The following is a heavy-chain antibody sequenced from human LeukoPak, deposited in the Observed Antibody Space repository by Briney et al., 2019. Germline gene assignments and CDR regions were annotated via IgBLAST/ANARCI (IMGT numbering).Heavy chain of an antibody. V-gene: IGHV3-33*06. CDR1: GVTFSSYG. Sequence: GGSLRLSCAASGVTFSSYGMHWVRHAPGKGLECVADIWYDGSNKYYADSVKGRFTISRDNSKNTLYLQMNSLRAEDTAVYYCAKAGEPDAFDIWGQGTMVTVSS. J-gene: IGHJ3*02. CDR2: IWYDGSNK. CDR3: AKAGEPDAFDI. D-gene: IGHD4-17*01.